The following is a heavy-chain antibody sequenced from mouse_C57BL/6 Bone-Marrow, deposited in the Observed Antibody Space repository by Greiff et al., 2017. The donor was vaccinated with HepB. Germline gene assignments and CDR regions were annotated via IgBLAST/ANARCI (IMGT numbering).Heavy chain of an antibody. CDR2: ISSGSSTI. V-gene: IGHV5-17*01. J-gene: IGHJ3*01. Sequence: EVQRVESGGGLVKPGGSLKLSCAASGFTFSDYGMHWVRQAPEKGLEWVAYISSGSSTIYYADTVKGRFTISRDNAKNTLFLQITSLRSEDTAMYYCARPLHYYGSSYGFAYWGQGTLVTVSA. CDR3: ARPLHYYGSSYGFAY. D-gene: IGHD1-1*01. CDR1: GFTFSDYG.